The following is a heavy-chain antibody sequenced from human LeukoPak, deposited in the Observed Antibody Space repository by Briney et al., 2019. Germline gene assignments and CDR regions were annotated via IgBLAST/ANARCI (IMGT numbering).Heavy chain of an antibody. D-gene: IGHD4-11*01. V-gene: IGHV3-21*01. J-gene: IGHJ6*04. CDR1: GFTFSSYS. CDR2: ISSTSTYN. CDR3: ARRPFAPTTITTSYCVMDV. Sequence: GGSLTLSCAASGFTFSSYSMNWVRQAPGKGLEWVSSISSTSTYNYYADSEKGRFTITRDNAKNSLYLQMNSLRAEDTAVYYCARRPFAPTTITTSYCVMDVWGKGTPVTVSS.